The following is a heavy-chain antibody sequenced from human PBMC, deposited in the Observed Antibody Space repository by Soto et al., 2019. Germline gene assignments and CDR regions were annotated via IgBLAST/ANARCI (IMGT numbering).Heavy chain of an antibody. CDR1: GFAIRNNA. CDR2: ISFEGSHK. V-gene: IGHV3-30-3*01. CDR3: VRAAGIAAAGSSQGVL. D-gene: IGHD6-13*01. J-gene: IGHJ4*02. Sequence: PGGSLRLSCEASGFAIRNNAIHWVRQTPGKGLQWVAVISFEGSHKYYADSVKGRFTVSRDNPENTVSLQMDGLTVEDSALYYCVRAAGIAAAGSSQGVLWGQGTLVTVSS.